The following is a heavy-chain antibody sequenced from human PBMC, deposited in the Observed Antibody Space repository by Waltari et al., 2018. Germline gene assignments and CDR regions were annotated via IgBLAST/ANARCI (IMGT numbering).Heavy chain of an antibody. D-gene: IGHD3-10*01. Sequence: EDQLLPSGGGLVQPGGSLRLSCAASASTFTTYAMSWVRQAPGKGLEWVSAFNGRDGGAYYADSVKGRFTISSDNSRNTLYLQMNSLRAEDTAVYYCAKLRNYGTTWAGAFDCWGQGTLVTVSS. CDR1: ASTFTTYA. CDR2: FNGRDGGA. J-gene: IGHJ4*02. V-gene: IGHV3-23*01. CDR3: AKLRNYGTTWAGAFDC.